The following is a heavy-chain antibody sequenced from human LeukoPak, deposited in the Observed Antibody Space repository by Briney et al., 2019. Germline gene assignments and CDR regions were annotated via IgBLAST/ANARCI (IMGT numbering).Heavy chain of an antibody. CDR2: IYTSGST. J-gene: IGHJ5*02. D-gene: IGHD3-10*01. Sequence: SETLSLTCTVSGGSISSYYWSWIRQPAGKGLEWIGRIYTSGSTNYNPSLKGRVTMSVDTSKNQFSLKLSSVTAADTAVYYCARDQPSTRFGELQPFDPWGQGTLVTVSS. CDR1: GGSISSYY. V-gene: IGHV4-4*07. CDR3: ARDQPSTRFGELQPFDP.